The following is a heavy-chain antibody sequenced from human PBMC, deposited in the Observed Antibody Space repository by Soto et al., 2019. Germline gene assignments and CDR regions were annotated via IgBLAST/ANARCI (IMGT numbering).Heavy chain of an antibody. V-gene: IGHV3-23*01. CDR2: ISNTGGST. CDR3: AHPRGYGVFDAVDI. D-gene: IGHD4-17*01. Sequence: EVQLLESGGGLVQPGGSLRLSCAASGFMFSTYAMNWVRQAPGKGRECVSAISNTGGSTFYAESVRGRFTISRDNSINTLYLQMTSLRTEDTAVYYCAHPRGYGVFDAVDIWGQGTMVTVSS. J-gene: IGHJ3*02. CDR1: GFMFSTYA.